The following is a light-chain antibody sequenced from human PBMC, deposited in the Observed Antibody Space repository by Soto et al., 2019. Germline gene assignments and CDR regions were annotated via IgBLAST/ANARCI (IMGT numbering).Light chain of an antibody. J-gene: IGLJ2*01. CDR3: CSYAGSYTLV. CDR1: SSDVGGYNY. V-gene: IGLV2-11*01. Sequence: QSALTQPRSVSGSPGQSVTISCTGTSSDVGGYNYVSWYQQHPGKAPKLMIYDVSKRPSGVPDRFSGSKSGNTASLTISGLPAEDEADYCGCSYAGSYTLVFGGGTKLTVL. CDR2: DVS.